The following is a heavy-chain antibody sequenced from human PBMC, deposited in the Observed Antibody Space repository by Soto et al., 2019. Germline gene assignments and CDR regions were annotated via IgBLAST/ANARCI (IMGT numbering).Heavy chain of an antibody. Sequence: ASVKVSCKASGGTFSSYAISWVRQAPGQGLEWMGGIIPIFGTANYAQKFQGRVTITADESTSTAYMELSSLRSEDTAVYYCARHGVSRGIAAAGTFYYYGMDVWGQGTTVTVSS. CDR3: ARHGVSRGIAAAGTFYYYGMDV. CDR1: GGTFSSYA. V-gene: IGHV1-69*13. J-gene: IGHJ6*02. D-gene: IGHD6-13*01. CDR2: IIPIFGTA.